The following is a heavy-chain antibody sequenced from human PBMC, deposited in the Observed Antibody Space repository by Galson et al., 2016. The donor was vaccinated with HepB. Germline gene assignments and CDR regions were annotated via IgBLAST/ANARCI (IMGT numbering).Heavy chain of an antibody. J-gene: IGHJ1*01. V-gene: IGHV3-23*01. CDR2: ISCTGDRT. CDR3: TRDPASYN. D-gene: IGHD3-16*01. Sequence: SMRLSCAASGFTFSTSPMSWVRRAPGKGLEWLSSISCTGDRTYYTDSVKGRFTISRDTSKNTLHLQMSSLRVDDTAHYYCTRDPASYNWVQGTLV. CDR1: GFTFSTSP.